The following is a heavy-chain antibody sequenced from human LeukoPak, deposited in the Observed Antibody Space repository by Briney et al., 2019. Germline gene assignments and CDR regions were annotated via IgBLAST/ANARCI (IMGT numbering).Heavy chain of an antibody. D-gene: IGHD2-2*01. J-gene: IGHJ4*02. Sequence: ASVKVSCKASGYTFTSYDINWVRQATGQGLEWMGWMNPNSGNTGYAQEFQGRVTITRNTSISTAYMELSSLRSEDTAVYYCAIDSSTSWAYYFDYWGQGTLVTVSS. CDR3: AIDSSTSWAYYFDY. CDR1: GYTFTSYD. CDR2: MNPNSGNT. V-gene: IGHV1-8*03.